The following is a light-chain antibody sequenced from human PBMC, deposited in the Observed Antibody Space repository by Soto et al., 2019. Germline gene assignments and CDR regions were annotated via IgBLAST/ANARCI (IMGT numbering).Light chain of an antibody. Sequence: EIVLTQSPGTLSLSPGERATLSCRASQSVSNNYLAWYRQKPGQAPRLLIYGASSRATGIPDRFSGSGSGTDFTLTISRLEPEDFAVYYCQKYGSSPPITFGQGTRLEI. J-gene: IGKJ5*01. V-gene: IGKV3-20*01. CDR1: QSVSNNY. CDR2: GAS. CDR3: QKYGSSPPIT.